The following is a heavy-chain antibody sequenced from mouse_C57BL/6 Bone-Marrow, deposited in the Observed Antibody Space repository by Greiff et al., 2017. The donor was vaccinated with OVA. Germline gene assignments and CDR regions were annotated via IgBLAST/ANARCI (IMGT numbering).Heavy chain of an antibody. J-gene: IGHJ4*01. CDR1: GYAFSSSW. V-gene: IGHV1-82*01. CDR2: IYPRSGNT. CDR3: ARKNSFGLLRRGMDY. D-gene: IGHD1-2*01. Sequence: VQLQQSGPELVKPGASVKISCKASGYAFSSSWMNWVKQRPGKGLEWIGRIYPRSGNTYYNEKFKGKATLTADKSSSTAYMELRSLTSEDSAVYFCARKNSFGLLRRGMDYWGQGTSVTVSS.